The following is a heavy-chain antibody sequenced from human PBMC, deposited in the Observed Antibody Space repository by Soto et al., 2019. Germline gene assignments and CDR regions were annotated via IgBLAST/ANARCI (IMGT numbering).Heavy chain of an antibody. Sequence: GASVKVSCNASGYTFTYLYLHWVRQAPGQEREWMGWITPFNGNTNYAQKFQDRVTITRDRSMSTAYMELSSLRSEGTAMYYCARSLGVAAAGARGDYYGMDVWGQGTTVTVSS. J-gene: IGHJ6*02. CDR1: GYTFTYLY. V-gene: IGHV1-45*02. CDR3: ARSLGVAAAGARGDYYGMDV. D-gene: IGHD6-13*01. CDR2: ITPFNGNT.